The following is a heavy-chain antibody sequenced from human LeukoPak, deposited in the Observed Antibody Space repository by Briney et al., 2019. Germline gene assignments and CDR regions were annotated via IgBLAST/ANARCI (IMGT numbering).Heavy chain of an antibody. D-gene: IGHD2-2*01. V-gene: IGHV4-39*01. J-gene: IGHJ4*02. Sequence: SETLSLTCTVPGGSISSSSYYWGWIRQPPGKGLEWIGSIYYSGSTYYNPSIKSRVTISVDTSKNQFSLKLSSVTAADTAVYYCARLVVVPAAKGTFDYWGQGTLVTVSS. CDR3: ARLVVVPAAKGTFDY. CDR2: IYYSGST. CDR1: GGSISSSSYY.